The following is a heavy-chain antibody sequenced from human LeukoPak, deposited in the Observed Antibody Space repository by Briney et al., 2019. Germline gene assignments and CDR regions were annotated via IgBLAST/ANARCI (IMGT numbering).Heavy chain of an antibody. Sequence: GGSLRLSCAASGFTFGSYAMHWVRQAPGKGLEWVAVISYDGSNKYYADSVKGRFTISRDNSKNTLYLQMNSLRAEDTAVYYCAKQLGYCSDGSCYFPYWGQGTLVTVSS. CDR2: ISYDGSNK. CDR3: AKQLGYCSDGSCYFPY. V-gene: IGHV3-30-3*01. CDR1: GFTFGSYA. J-gene: IGHJ4*02. D-gene: IGHD2-15*01.